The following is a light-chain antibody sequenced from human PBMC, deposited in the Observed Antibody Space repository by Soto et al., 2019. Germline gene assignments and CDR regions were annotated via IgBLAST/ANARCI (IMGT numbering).Light chain of an antibody. CDR3: QQYDTSYT. J-gene: IGKJ2*01. CDR1: EAIGYNY. CDR2: DAS. V-gene: IGKV3-20*01. Sequence: EVVLTQFPGTLSLSPGERATLSCRASEAIGYNYLAWYRQQSGLAPTLLIYDASTRAPGIPDRFSGSGSGTDFTLTISRLEPGEFAVYYCQQYDTSYTFGPGTRLEI.